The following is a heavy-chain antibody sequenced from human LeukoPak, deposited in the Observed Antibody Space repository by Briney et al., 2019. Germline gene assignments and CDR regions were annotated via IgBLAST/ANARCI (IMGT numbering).Heavy chain of an antibody. CDR2: INPNSGGT. Sequence: VASVKLSCKASGYTFTVYYMHWGRQAPGQGLEWMGWINPNSGGTNYAQKFQGRVTMTRDTSISTAYMELSRLRSDDTAVYYCARTPALAPPDYRGRGTMVTVSS. CDR3: ARTPALAPPDY. J-gene: IGHJ4*02. V-gene: IGHV1-2*02. D-gene: IGHD3-3*02. CDR1: GYTFTVYY.